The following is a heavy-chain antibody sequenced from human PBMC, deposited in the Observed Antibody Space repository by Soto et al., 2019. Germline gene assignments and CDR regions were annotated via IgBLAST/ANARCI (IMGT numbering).Heavy chain of an antibody. V-gene: IGHV1-69*06. D-gene: IGHD4-17*01. CDR3: ARDPTNDYGDYTFDY. CDR2: IIPSYDRT. Sequence: QVLLLQSGSEVKKAGSSVKVSCKASGDAFKSYAIHWVRQAPGQGLEYMGRIIPSYDRTKYAQKFQGRLTSTTAMNTSTVYMEVSSLRSADTAVYYCARDPTNDYGDYTFDYWGQGTKVIVS. J-gene: IGHJ4*02. CDR1: GDAFKSYA.